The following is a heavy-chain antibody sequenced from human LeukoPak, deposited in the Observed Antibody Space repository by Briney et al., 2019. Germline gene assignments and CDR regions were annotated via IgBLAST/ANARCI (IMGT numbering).Heavy chain of an antibody. CDR1: GGSISSYY. J-gene: IGHJ3*02. CDR3: ARVSYYDSSGYDALDI. D-gene: IGHD3-22*01. V-gene: IGHV4-59*12. Sequence: SETLSLTCTVSGGSISSYYWSWIRQPPGKGLEWIGYIYYSGSTNYNPSLKSRVTISVDTSKNQFSLKLSSVTAADTAVYYCARVSYYDSSGYDALDIWGQGTMVTVSS. CDR2: IYYSGST.